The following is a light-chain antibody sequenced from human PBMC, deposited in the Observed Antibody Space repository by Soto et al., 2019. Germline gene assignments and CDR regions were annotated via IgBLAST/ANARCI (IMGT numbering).Light chain of an antibody. V-gene: IGKV1-5*01. Sequence: DIKKTRSPSTLYASVGDRVTITCRASQTITRWMAWYQQKPGKAPKLLIYAASTLQSGVPSRFSGSGSGTDFTLTISCLQSEDFATYYCQQYYSYPWTFGQGTMADI. J-gene: IGKJ1*01. CDR2: AAS. CDR3: QQYYSYPWT. CDR1: QTITRW.